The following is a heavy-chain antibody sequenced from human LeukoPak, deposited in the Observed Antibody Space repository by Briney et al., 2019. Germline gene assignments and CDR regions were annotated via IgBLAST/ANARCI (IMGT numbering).Heavy chain of an antibody. D-gene: IGHD6-13*01. CDR1: GGSISSYY. Sequence: SETLSLTCTVSGGSISSYYWSWIRQPPGKGLEWIGYIYYSGSTNYNPSLKSRVTISVDTSKNQFSLKLSSVTAADTAVYYCARGARIAAAAWRWFDPWGQGILVTVSS. CDR3: ARGARIAAAAWRWFDP. J-gene: IGHJ5*02. V-gene: IGHV4-59*01. CDR2: IYYSGST.